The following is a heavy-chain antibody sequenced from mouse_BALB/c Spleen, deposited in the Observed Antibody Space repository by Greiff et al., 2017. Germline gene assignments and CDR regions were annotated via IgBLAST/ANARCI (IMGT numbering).Heavy chain of an antibody. CDR3: ARREITTGFDY. V-gene: IGHV1S29*02. J-gene: IGHJ2*01. CDR2: IYPYNGGT. CDR1: GYTFTDYN. Sequence: EVKLLESGPELVKPGASVKISCKASGYTFTDYNMHWVKQSHGKSLEWIGYIYPYNGGTGYNQKFKSKATLTVDNSSSTAYMELRSLTSEDSAVYYCARREITTGFDYWGQGTTLTVSS. D-gene: IGHD2-4*01.